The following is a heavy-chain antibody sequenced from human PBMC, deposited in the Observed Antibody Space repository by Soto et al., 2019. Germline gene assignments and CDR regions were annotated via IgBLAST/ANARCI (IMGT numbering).Heavy chain of an antibody. J-gene: IGHJ1*01. D-gene: IGHD3-22*01. CDR3: TRSRASSGYYTSYFQH. Sequence: SETLSLTCTVSGDSISSSSYYWGWVRQPPEKGLEWIGSIYYTGTTYYNPSLKSRVTISVDTSKNQFSLRLSSVTAAETAVYYCTRSRASSGYYTSYFQHWGQGTLVTVSS. CDR1: GDSISSSSYY. CDR2: IYYTGTT. V-gene: IGHV4-39*01.